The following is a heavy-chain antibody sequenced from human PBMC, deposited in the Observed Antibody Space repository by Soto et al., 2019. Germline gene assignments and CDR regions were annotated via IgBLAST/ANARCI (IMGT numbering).Heavy chain of an antibody. V-gene: IGHV4-34*01. J-gene: IGHJ4*02. CDR1: GGSFSGHY. D-gene: IGHD3-9*01. CDR3: ARRIYNILTGYGYFDY. Sequence: SETLSLTCAVYGGSFSGHYWSWIRQSPGKGLEWIGDITHSGNIAYNPSLKSRVTISVDTSKNQFSLNLSSVTAADTAVYYCARRIYNILTGYGYFDYWGQGTLVTVSS. CDR2: ITHSGNI.